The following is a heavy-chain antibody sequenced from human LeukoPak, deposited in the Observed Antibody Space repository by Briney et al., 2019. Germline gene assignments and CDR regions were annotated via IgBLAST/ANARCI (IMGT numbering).Heavy chain of an antibody. Sequence: GASVKVSCKASGYTFTSYYMHWVRQAPGQGLEWMGIINPSGGSTSYAQKFQGRVTMTRDTSTSTVYMELSSLRSEDTAVYYCAREIFPYYDSSGYYLPFDPWGQGTLVTVSS. CDR2: INPSGGST. CDR3: AREIFPYYDSSGYYLPFDP. V-gene: IGHV1-46*01. CDR1: GYTFTSYY. J-gene: IGHJ5*02. D-gene: IGHD3-22*01.